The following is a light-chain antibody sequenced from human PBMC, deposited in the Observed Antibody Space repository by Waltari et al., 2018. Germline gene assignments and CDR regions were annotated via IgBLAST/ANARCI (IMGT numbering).Light chain of an antibody. CDR2: EVN. Sequence: QSVLTQPPSAPGSLGQSVPISCPGARSNLGVYNFFSWYQQHPGKPPKLIIYEVNKPPSGVPDRFSGSKSGNTASLTVSGLLAEDEADYYCTSYAGKNILVFGGGTNLTVL. CDR3: TSYAGKNILV. V-gene: IGLV2-8*01. J-gene: IGLJ3*02. CDR1: RSNLGVYNF.